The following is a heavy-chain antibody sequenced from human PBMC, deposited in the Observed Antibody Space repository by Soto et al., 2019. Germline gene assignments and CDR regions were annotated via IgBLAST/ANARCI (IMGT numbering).Heavy chain of an antibody. CDR3: ARVPIVVVPAALFDY. J-gene: IGHJ4*02. CDR2: IKQDGSEK. CDR1: GFTFSSYW. Sequence: PGGSLRLSCAASGFTFSSYWMSWVRQAPGKGLEWVANIKQDGSEKYYVDSVKGRSTISRDNAKNSLYLQMNSLRAEDTAVYYCARVPIVVVPAALFDYWGQGTLVTVSS. V-gene: IGHV3-7*03. D-gene: IGHD2-2*01.